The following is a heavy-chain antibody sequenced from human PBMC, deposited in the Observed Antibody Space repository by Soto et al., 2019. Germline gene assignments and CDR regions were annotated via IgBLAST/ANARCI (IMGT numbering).Heavy chain of an antibody. CDR2: IYYTGST. V-gene: IGHV4-30-4*01. D-gene: IGHD2-21*01. CDR3: ARAPFRTLFSYWYFDL. CDR1: GGSISSDDYY. Sequence: SETLSLTCTVSGGSISSDDYYWSWIRQPPGKGLEWIGYIYYTGSTYYNPSLKSRVTISIDTSKNQFSLKLNSVTAADTAVYSCARAPFRTLFSYWYFDLWGRGTLVTVPS. J-gene: IGHJ2*01.